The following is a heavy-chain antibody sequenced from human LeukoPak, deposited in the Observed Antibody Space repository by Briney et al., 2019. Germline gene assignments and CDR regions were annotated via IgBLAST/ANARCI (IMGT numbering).Heavy chain of an antibody. J-gene: IGHJ6*02. V-gene: IGHV3-23*01. CDR1: GFTFSSFS. D-gene: IGHD2-8*02. CDR2: IGWTT. Sequence: GGSLRLSCAASGFTFSSFSMSWVRQAPGKGLEYVSGIGWTTYYAESVKGRFTISRDNSKNTLFLQMNSLRAEDTAVYYCAKRGLYGTVPFYGMDVWGQGTTVTVSS. CDR3: AKRGLYGTVPFYGMDV.